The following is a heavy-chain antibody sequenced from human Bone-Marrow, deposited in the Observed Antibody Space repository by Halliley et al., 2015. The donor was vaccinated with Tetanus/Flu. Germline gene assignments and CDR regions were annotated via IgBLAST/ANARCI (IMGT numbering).Heavy chain of an antibody. Sequence: QLVQSGAEVKRPGEALKISCKASGYSFSNFWIGWVRQMPGKGLQWMGIIYPGDSDTIYNPSFRGQVTMSADKSITTAYLQWNSREDSDSAIYYCARLPCANGDFEKSRGFDFGGQGTLVAVSS. V-gene: IGHV5-51*03. D-gene: IGHD4-17*01. J-gene: IGHJ3*01. CDR1: GYSFSNFW. CDR2: IYPGDSDT. CDR3: ARLPCANGDFEKSRGFDF.